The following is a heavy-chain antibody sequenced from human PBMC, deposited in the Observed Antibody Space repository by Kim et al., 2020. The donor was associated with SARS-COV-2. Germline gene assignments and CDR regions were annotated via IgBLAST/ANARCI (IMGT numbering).Heavy chain of an antibody. CDR1: GFTFSSYG. V-gene: IGHV3-33*01. Sequence: GGSLRLSCAASGFTFSSYGMHWVRQAPGKGLEWVAVIWYDGSNKYYADSVKGRFTISRDNSKNTLYLQMNSLRAEDTAVYYCARDAGYGYFSKHTYMDVWGQGTTVTVSS. D-gene: IGHD5-18*01. CDR2: IWYDGSNK. J-gene: IGHJ6*02. CDR3: ARDAGYGYFSKHTYMDV.